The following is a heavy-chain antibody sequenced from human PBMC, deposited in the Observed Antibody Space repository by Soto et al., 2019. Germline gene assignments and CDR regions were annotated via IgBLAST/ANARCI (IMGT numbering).Heavy chain of an antibody. Sequence: QEQLVQSGPEVKKPGSSVTVSCKDSGGLFSSFAISWARQAPGQGLEWLGGIIPVFGTTNYAEKFQGRVTITADESTNTAYMELSNLRSGDTAMYYCARGGGPYVWFNEFWGQGTLVTVSS. J-gene: IGHJ4*02. CDR2: IIPVFGTT. CDR3: ARGGGPYVWFNEF. CDR1: GGLFSSFA. D-gene: IGHD3-16*01. V-gene: IGHV1-69*01.